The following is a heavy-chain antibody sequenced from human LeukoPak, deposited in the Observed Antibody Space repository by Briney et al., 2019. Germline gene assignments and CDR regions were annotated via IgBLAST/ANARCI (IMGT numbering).Heavy chain of an antibody. V-gene: IGHV3-23*01. Sequence: GGSLRLSCAASGFTFSSYAMSWVRQAPGKGLEWVSAISGSGGSTYYADSVKGRFTISRDSSKNTLYLQMNSLRAEDTAVYCCAKPKVNTFRLLFDYWGQGTLVTVSS. CDR2: ISGSGGST. CDR3: AKPKVNTFRLLFDY. J-gene: IGHJ4*02. D-gene: IGHD3-16*01. CDR1: GFTFSSYA.